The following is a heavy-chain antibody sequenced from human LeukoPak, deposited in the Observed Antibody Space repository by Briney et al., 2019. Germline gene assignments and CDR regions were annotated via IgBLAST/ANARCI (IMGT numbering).Heavy chain of an antibody. CDR3: ARDGSLYCSGGSCAFFSH. D-gene: IGHD2-15*01. Sequence: GGSLRLSCAASGFTFSSYGMSWVRQAPGKGLEWVSSISGSSSYIYYADSMKGRFTISRDNAKNSLYLQMSSLRAEDTAVYYCARDGSLYCSGGSCAFFSHWGQGTLVTVSS. CDR1: GFTFSSYG. J-gene: IGHJ4*02. CDR2: ISGSSSYI. V-gene: IGHV3-21*01.